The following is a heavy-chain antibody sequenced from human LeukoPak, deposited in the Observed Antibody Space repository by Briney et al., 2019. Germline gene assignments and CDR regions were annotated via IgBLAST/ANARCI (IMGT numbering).Heavy chain of an antibody. CDR2: IYHSGST. Sequence: SETLSLTCAVSGGSISSSNWWSWVRQPPGKGLEWIGEIYHSGSTNYNPSLKSRVTISVDKSKNQFSLKLSSVTAADTAVYYCARPIVVVPLRAFDIWGQGTMVTVSS. CDR3: ARPIVVVPLRAFDI. CDR1: GGSISSSNW. J-gene: IGHJ3*02. V-gene: IGHV4-4*02. D-gene: IGHD2-21*01.